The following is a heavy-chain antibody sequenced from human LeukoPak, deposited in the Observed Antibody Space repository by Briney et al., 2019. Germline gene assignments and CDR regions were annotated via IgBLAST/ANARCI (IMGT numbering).Heavy chain of an antibody. V-gene: IGHV4-34*01. CDR1: GGSFSGYY. CDR2: INHSGST. Sequence: SQTLSLTCAVYGGSFSGYYWSWIRQPPGKGLEWIGEINHSGSTNYNPSLKSRVTISVDTSKNQFSLKLSSVTAADTAVYYCARVPIAAAGTVDYWGQGTLVTVSS. J-gene: IGHJ4*02. D-gene: IGHD6-13*01. CDR3: ARVPIAAAGTVDY.